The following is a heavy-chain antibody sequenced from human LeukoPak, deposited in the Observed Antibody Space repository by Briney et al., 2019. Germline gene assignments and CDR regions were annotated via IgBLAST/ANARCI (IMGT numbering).Heavy chain of an antibody. CDR3: ARDAVTQGYFDY. J-gene: IGHJ4*02. Sequence: TGGSLRLSCAASGFTFSSYAMHWVRQAPGKGLEWVAVISYDGSNKYYADSVKGRFTISRDNSKNTLYLQMNSLRAEDTAVYYCARDAVTQGYFDYWGQGTLVTASS. V-gene: IGHV3-30-3*01. CDR1: GFTFSSYA. CDR2: ISYDGSNK. D-gene: IGHD4-17*01.